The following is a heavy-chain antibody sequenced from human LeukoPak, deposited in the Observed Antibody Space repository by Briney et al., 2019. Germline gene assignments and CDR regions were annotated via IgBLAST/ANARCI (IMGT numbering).Heavy chain of an antibody. CDR1: GYSISSGYY. D-gene: IGHD4-17*01. Sequence: SETLSLACSVSGYSISSGYYWGWIRQPPGKGLEWIGSIYHSRSTYYNPSLKSRVTISVDTSKNQFSLKLSSVTAADTAVYYCARGLRYFDYWGQGTLVTVSS. J-gene: IGHJ4*02. CDR2: IYHSRST. CDR3: ARGLRYFDY. V-gene: IGHV4-38-2*02.